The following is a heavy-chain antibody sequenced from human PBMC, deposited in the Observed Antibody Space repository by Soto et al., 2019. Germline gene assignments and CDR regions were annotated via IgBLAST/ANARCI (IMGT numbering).Heavy chain of an antibody. CDR1: ADSISSTTW. Sequence: QVQLQESGPGLVKPAGTLSLTCDVSADSISSTTWWSWVRQPPGGGLEWIGEIHQRGTTNYNPSLKSRVTLSIAKSKNPFSLKVTSVTAADTAVYYCARQGGWYMDYWGQGTLVTVSS. D-gene: IGHD6-19*01. J-gene: IGHJ4*02. CDR2: IHQRGTT. CDR3: ARQGGWYMDY. V-gene: IGHV4-4*02.